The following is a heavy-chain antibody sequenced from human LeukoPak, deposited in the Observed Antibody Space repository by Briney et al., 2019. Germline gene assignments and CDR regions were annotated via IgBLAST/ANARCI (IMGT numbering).Heavy chain of an antibody. D-gene: IGHD3-22*01. J-gene: IGHJ4*02. V-gene: IGHV3-23*01. CDR1: GFTFSSYA. CDR2: ISGSGGST. Sequence: PGGSLRLSCAASGFTFSSYAMSWVRQAPGKGLEWVSAISGSGGSTYYADSVKGRFTISRDNSKNTLYLQMNSLRAEDTAVYYCAKVSYYYDSSGDDYWGRGTLVTVSS. CDR3: AKVSYYYDSSGDDY.